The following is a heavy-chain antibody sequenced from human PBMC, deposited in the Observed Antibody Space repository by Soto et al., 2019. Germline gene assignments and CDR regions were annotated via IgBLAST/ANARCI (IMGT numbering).Heavy chain of an antibody. D-gene: IGHD3-10*01. J-gene: IGHJ4*02. CDR3: AKSHGSGSYYKDLDY. Sequence: LRLSCAASGFTFSSYAMSWVRQAPGKGLEWVSAISGSGGSTYYADSVKGRFTISRDNSKNTLYLQMNSLRAEDTAVYYCAKSHGSGSYYKDLDYWGQGTLVTVSS. CDR2: ISGSGGST. CDR1: GFTFSSYA. V-gene: IGHV3-23*01.